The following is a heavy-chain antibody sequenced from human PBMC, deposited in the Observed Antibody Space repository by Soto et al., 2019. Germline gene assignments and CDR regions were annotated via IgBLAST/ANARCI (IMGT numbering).Heavy chain of an antibody. Sequence: LRLSCAASGFTFSSYSMNWVRQAPGKGLEWVSSISSSSSYIYYADSVKGRFTISRDNAKNSLYLQMNSLRAEDTAVYYCAREHVVVVAAVPNFDYWGQGTLVTVSS. CDR1: GFTFSSYS. V-gene: IGHV3-21*01. D-gene: IGHD2-15*01. CDR3: AREHVVVVAAVPNFDY. J-gene: IGHJ4*02. CDR2: ISSSSSYI.